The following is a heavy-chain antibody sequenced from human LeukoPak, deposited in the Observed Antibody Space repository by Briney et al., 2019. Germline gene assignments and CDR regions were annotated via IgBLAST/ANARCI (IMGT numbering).Heavy chain of an antibody. V-gene: IGHV1-46*03. D-gene: IGHD5-18*01. J-gene: IGHJ4*02. CDR2: INPSGGST. CDR1: GYTFTSYY. CDR3: ARAIKQLCSDY. Sequence: ASVKVSCKASGYTFTSYYMHWVRQAPGQGQEGMVIINPSGGSTSYAQKFQGRVTMTRDTSTSTVYMELSSLRSEDTAVYYCARAIKQLCSDYWGQGTLVTVSS.